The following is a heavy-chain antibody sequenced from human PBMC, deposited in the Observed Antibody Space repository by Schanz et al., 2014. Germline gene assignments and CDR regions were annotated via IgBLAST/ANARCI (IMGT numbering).Heavy chain of an antibody. CDR1: GFTFSSYG. J-gene: IGHJ4*02. V-gene: IGHV3-33*01. Sequence: QVQLVESGGGVVQPGRSLRLSCAASGFTFSSYGMHWVRQAPGKGLEWVAIIWYDGSNKYYADSVKGRFTISRDNSKNALFLQMSSLRAEDTAVYYCARDEDFDYWGQGTLVTVSS. CDR3: ARDEDFDY. CDR2: IWYDGSNK.